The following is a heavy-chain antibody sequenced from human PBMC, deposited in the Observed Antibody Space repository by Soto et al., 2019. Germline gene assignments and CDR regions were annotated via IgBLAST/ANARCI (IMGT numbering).Heavy chain of an antibody. CDR2: ISGSGGST. CDR1: GFTFSSYA. J-gene: IGHJ6*02. V-gene: IGHV3-23*01. CDR3: AKDHSSGLEWLLSSYYYYYGMDV. Sequence: GGSLRLSCAASGFTFSSYAMSWVRQAPGKGLEWVSAISGSGGSTYYADSVKGRFTISRDNSKNTLYLQMNSLRAEDTAVYYCAKDHSSGLEWLLSSYYYYYGMDVWGQGTTVTVSS. D-gene: IGHD3-3*01.